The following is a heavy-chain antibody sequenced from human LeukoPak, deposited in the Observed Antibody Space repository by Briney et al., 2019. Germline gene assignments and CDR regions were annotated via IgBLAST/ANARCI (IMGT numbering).Heavy chain of an antibody. CDR1: AFIFSGHW. J-gene: IGHJ4*02. CDR2: IAGSDGFT. Sequence: GGSLRLSWEGSAFIFSGHWMNWVRQTPGKGLEWVSVIAGSDGFTQYADSVKGRFTISRDNSKNTVYLQMNRLRVEDTALYYCVRSLDYWGQGTLVTVSS. CDR3: VRSLDY. V-gene: IGHV3-23*01.